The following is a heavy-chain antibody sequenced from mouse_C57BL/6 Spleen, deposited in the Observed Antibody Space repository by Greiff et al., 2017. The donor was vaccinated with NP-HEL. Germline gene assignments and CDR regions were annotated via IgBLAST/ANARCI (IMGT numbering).Heavy chain of an antibody. V-gene: IGHV5-9*01. CDR2: ISGGGGNT. CDR3: ARGGGYGNYGYFDV. CDR1: GFTFSSYT. D-gene: IGHD2-1*01. Sequence: EVQLVESGGGLVKPGGSLKLSCAASGFTFSSYTMSWVRQTPEKRLEWVATISGGGGNTYYPDSVKGRFTISRDYAKNTLYLQLSSLRSEDTALYYCARGGGYGNYGYFDVWGTGTTVTVSS. J-gene: IGHJ1*03.